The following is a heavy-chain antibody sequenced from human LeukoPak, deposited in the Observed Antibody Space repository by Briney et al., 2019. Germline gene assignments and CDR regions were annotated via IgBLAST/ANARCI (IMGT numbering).Heavy chain of an antibody. CDR1: GGSIGSGSYY. CDR2: IYTSGST. J-gene: IGHJ4*02. CDR3: AREPLAAAGYYFDY. Sequence: SETLSLTCTVSGGSIGSGSYYWSWIRQPAGKGLEWIGRIYTSGSTNYNPSLKSRVTISVDTSKNQFSLKLSSVTAADTAVYYCAREPLAAAGYYFDYWGQGTLVTVSS. V-gene: IGHV4-61*02. D-gene: IGHD6-13*01.